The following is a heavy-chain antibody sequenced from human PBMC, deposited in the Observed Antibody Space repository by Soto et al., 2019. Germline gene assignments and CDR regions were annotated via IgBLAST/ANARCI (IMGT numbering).Heavy chain of an antibody. CDR3: ARDLGYSYCYSPNDDDGLDV. Sequence: QVQLVESGGGGVQPGRSLRLYCAASGLTFSSYAMPGVRQAPGKGLEWVSVISDEGSNKYYADSVKGRFTISRDNSKNTLSLQLNSLRAADTVVYYCARDLGYSYCYSPNDDDGLDVWGQGTTVTVSS. V-gene: IGHV3-30*14. J-gene: IGHJ6*02. CDR2: ISDEGSNK. CDR1: GLTFSSYA. D-gene: IGHD5-18*01.